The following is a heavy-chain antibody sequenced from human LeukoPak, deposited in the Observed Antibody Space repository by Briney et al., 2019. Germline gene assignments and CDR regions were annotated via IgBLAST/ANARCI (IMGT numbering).Heavy chain of an antibody. J-gene: IGHJ4*02. CDR3: AGFGDDY. D-gene: IGHD3-10*01. CDR1: GFTFSSYA. V-gene: IGHV3-30-3*01. Sequence: GGSLRLSCAASGFTFSSYAMHWVRQAPGKGLEWVAVISYDGSNKYYADSVKGRFTISRDNSKNTLYLQMNSLRAEDTAVYYCAGFGDDYRGQGTLVTVSS. CDR2: ISYDGSNK.